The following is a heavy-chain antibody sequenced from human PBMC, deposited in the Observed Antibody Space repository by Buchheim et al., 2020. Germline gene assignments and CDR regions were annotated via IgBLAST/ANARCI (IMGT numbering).Heavy chain of an antibody. J-gene: IGHJ4*02. Sequence: EVQLVESGGGLVQPGGSLRLSCAASGFTFSSYSMNWVRQAPGKGLEWVSYISSSSSTIYYADSVKGRFTISRDNAKNPLYLQMNSLRAEDTAVYYCARQERRDGYNPSYRLSYWGQGTL. V-gene: IGHV3-48*04. CDR2: ISSSSSTI. CDR1: GFTFSSYS. CDR3: ARQERRDGYNPSYRLSY. D-gene: IGHD5-24*01.